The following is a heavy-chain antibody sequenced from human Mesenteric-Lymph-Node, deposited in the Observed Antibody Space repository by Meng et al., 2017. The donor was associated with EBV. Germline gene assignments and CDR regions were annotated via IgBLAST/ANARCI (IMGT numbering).Heavy chain of an antibody. J-gene: IGHJ4*02. Sequence: QVQLVESGXGVVQSERSLRLSCAASGFTFRSYAMQWVRQAPGKGLEWAASISYDGSNKYYADSVKGRFTISRDNSKDTLDLQMNSLRAEDTAIYYCTRIPGDHWGQGTLGTVSS. V-gene: IGHV3-30-3*01. D-gene: IGHD2-21*01. CDR3: TRIPGDH. CDR1: GFTFRSYA. CDR2: ISYDGSNK.